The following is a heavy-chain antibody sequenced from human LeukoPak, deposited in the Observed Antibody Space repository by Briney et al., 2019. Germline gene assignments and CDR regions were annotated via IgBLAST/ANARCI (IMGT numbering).Heavy chain of an antibody. J-gene: IGHJ6*02. CDR3: ARDTYYYDSSGYPRYLYYGMDV. CDR2: IIPIFGTA. Sequence: SVKVPCKASGGTFSSYAISWVRQAPGQGLEWMGGIIPIFGTANYAQKFQGRVTITADESTSTAYMELSSLRSEDTAVYYCARDTYYYDSSGYPRYLYYGMDVWGQGTTVTVSS. D-gene: IGHD3-22*01. CDR1: GGTFSSYA. V-gene: IGHV1-69*13.